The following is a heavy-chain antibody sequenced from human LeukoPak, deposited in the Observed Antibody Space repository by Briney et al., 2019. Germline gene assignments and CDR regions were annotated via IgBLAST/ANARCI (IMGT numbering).Heavy chain of an antibody. CDR1: GYTFTGYY. CDR3: ARDRGLFDY. Sequence: ASVKVSCKASGYTFTGYYIHWVRQAPGQGLEWMGWINPNGGGTDYAQKFQGRVTMTRDTSISTAYMELSSLRSDDTAMFYCARDRGLFDYWGQGTLVTVPS. CDR2: INPNGGGT. V-gene: IGHV1-2*02. J-gene: IGHJ4*02.